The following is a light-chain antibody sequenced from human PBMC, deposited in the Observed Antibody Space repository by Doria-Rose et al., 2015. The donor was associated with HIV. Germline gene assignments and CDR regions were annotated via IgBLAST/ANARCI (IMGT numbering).Light chain of an antibody. Sequence: SIGDRVTITCQARQTVSTYLNWFQQEPGKAPKLLIYAASRLQSGVPSRFSGSGSGTDFTLTISGLQPGDFATYYCQQTYSSPPWTFVQGTKGEMK. CDR1: QTVSTY. CDR3: QQTYSSPPWT. V-gene: IGKV1-39*01. CDR2: AAS. J-gene: IGKJ1*01.